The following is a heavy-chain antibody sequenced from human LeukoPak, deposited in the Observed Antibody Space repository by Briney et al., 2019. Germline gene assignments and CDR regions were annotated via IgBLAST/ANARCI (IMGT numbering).Heavy chain of an antibody. CDR3: ARFAYDSGSLS. CDR1: AFTFSRYW. V-gene: IGHV3-74*01. D-gene: IGHD3-10*01. J-gene: IGHJ5*02. CDR2: ISSDGTTT. Sequence: PGGSLRLSCAASAFTFSRYWMHWVRRTPGEGLVWVSRISSDGTTTTYADSVKGRFTISRDNARNTLYLQMNSLRAEDTAVYYCARFAYDSGSLSWGQGALVTVSS.